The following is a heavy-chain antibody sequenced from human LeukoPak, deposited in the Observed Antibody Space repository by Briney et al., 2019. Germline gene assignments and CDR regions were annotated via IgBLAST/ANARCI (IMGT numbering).Heavy chain of an antibody. Sequence: SETLSLTCTVSGGSISSYYWSWIRQPPGKGLEWIGYIYYSGSTNYNPPLKSRVTISVDTSKNQFSLKLSSVTAADTAVYYCARAVRPGAFDIWGQGTMVTVSS. CDR2: IYYSGST. CDR3: ARAVRPGAFDI. V-gene: IGHV4-59*01. CDR1: GGSISSYY. J-gene: IGHJ3*02.